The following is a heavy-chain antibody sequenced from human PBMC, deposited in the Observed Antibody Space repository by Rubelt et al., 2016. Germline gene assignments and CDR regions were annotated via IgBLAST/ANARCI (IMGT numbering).Heavy chain of an antibody. CDR2: IYGGGGT. J-gene: IGHJ4*02. V-gene: IGHV3-66*01. D-gene: IGHD3-3*01. CDR3: ARLGSNYDFWSGYI. CDR1: GFTFSRYA. Sequence: SRGGLVQPGGSLRVSCAASGFTFSRYAMNWVRQAPGKGLEWVSVIYGGGGTYYADSVKGRFTISRDNSRNTLYLQMNSLRAEDTAVYYCARLGSNYDFWSGYIWGQGTLVTVSS.